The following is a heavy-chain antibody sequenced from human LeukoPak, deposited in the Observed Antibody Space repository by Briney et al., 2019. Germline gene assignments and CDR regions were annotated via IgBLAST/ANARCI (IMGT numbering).Heavy chain of an antibody. D-gene: IGHD6-19*01. CDR3: AKPISGGLAVTADWFHP. J-gene: IGHJ5*01. V-gene: IGHV3-23*01. Sequence: PGGSLSFSCTASGFAFSVYAMSWLRQPPGKGLEWVSTINANSGTTSYAASVRGRFTISRDNSKNTLYLQLNTLRADDTATYYCAKPISGGLAVTADWFHPWGQGTLVVVSS. CDR1: GFAFSVYA. CDR2: INANSGTT.